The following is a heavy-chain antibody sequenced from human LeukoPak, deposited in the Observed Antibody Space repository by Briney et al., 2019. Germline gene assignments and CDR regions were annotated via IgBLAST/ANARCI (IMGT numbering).Heavy chain of an antibody. CDR2: ISYDGSNK. V-gene: IGHV3-30-3*01. CDR1: GFTFSSYA. Sequence: PGGSLRLSCAASGFTFSSYAMHWVRQAPGKGLEWVAVISYDGSNKYYADSVKGRFTISRDNSKNTLYLQMNSLRAEDTAVYYCARNIPVTRWGYWGQGTLVTVSS. J-gene: IGHJ4*02. CDR3: ARNIPVTRWGY. D-gene: IGHD2-21*01.